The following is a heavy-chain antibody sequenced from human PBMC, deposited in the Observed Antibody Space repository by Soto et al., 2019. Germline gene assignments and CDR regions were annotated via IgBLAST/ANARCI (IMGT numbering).Heavy chain of an antibody. V-gene: IGHV1-8*01. D-gene: IGHD3-9*01. Sequence: ASVKVSCKASGYTFTSYDINWVRQATGQGLEWMGWMNPNSGNTGYAQKFQGRVTMTRNTSISTAYMELSSLRSEDTAVYYCARGKLRYFDWLLTGYYYYGMDVWGQGTTVTVSS. CDR1: GYTFTSYD. J-gene: IGHJ6*02. CDR3: ARGKLRYFDWLLTGYYYYGMDV. CDR2: MNPNSGNT.